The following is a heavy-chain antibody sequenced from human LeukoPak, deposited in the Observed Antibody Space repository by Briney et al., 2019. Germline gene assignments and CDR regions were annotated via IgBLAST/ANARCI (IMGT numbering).Heavy chain of an antibody. V-gene: IGHV4-59*01. Sequence: PSETLSLTCTVSGGSISSYYWSWIRQPPGKGLEWIGYIYYSGSTTYNPSLKSRVTVSVDTSRNQFSLKLSSVTAADTAVYYCARATSYADTSVYVDFVWHFDLWGRGTLVTVSS. D-gene: IGHD3-22*01. J-gene: IGHJ2*01. CDR3: ARATSYADTSVYVDFVWHFDL. CDR1: GGSISSYY. CDR2: IYYSGST.